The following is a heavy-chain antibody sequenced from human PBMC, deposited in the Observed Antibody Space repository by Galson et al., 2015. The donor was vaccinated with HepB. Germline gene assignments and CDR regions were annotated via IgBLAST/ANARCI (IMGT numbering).Heavy chain of an antibody. CDR3: ARGVAVRPAAGDWFDP. CDR2: IDPSDSYT. D-gene: IGHD6-6*01. J-gene: IGHJ5*02. Sequence: QSGAEVKKPGESLRISCKGSGYSFTSYWISWVRQMPGKGLEWMGRIDPSDSYTNYSPSFQGHVTISADKSISTAYLQWSSLKASDTAMYYCARGVAVRPAAGDWFDPWGQGTLVTVSS. CDR1: GYSFTSYW. V-gene: IGHV5-10-1*01.